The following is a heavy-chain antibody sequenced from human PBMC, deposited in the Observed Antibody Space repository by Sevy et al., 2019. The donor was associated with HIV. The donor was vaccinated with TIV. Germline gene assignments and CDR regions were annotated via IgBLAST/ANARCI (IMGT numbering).Heavy chain of an antibody. V-gene: IGHV1-69*06. J-gene: IGHJ3*02. CDR2: IIPIFGTA. CDR3: ARQKKGDFWSGSDDAFDI. Sequence: ASVKVSCKASGGTFSSYAISWVRQAPGQGLEWMGGIIPIFGTANYAQKFQGRVTITADKSTCIAYMELGSLRSEDTAVFYCARQKKGDFWSGSDDAFDIWGQGTMVTVSS. CDR1: GGTFSSYA. D-gene: IGHD3-3*01.